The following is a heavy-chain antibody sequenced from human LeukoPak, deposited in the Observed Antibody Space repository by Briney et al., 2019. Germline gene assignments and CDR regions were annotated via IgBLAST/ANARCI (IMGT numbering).Heavy chain of an antibody. D-gene: IGHD2-15*01. CDR2: IKSKTDGGTI. CDR3: TTEGYCSGDTCYSYDY. Sequence: GGSLRLSCAASGFTFSNCAMSWVRQAPGKGLEWVGRIKSKTDGGTIDYAAPVKGRFTISRDDSKNTLYLQMNSLKTEDTAVYYCTTEGYCSGDTCYSYDYWGLGTLVTVSS. V-gene: IGHV3-15*01. CDR1: GFTFSNCA. J-gene: IGHJ4*02.